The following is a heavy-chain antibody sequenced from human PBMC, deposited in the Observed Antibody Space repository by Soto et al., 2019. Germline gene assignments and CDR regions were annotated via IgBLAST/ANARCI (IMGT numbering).Heavy chain of an antibody. CDR1: GFTFDDYT. V-gene: IGHV3-43*01. J-gene: IGHJ6*02. D-gene: IGHD2-8*01. CDR3: AKDIRGYCTNGVCAYYYYYGMDV. CDR2: ISWDGGST. Sequence: PGGSLRLSCAASGFTFDDYTMHWVRQAPGKGLEWVSLISWDGGSTYYADSVKGRFTISRDNSKNSLYLQMNSLRTEDTALYYCAKDIRGYCTNGVCAYYYYYGMDVWGQGTTVTVSS.